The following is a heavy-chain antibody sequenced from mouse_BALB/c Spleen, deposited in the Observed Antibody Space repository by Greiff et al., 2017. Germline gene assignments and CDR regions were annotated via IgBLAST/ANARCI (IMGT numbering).Heavy chain of an antibody. Sequence: EVHLVESGGGLVQPGGSMKLSCVASGFTFSSYWMSWVRQSPEKGLEWVAEIRLKSDNYATHYAESVKGKFTISRDDSKSRLYLQMNSLRAEDTGIYYCTRGNFFDYWGQGTTLTVSS. CDR1: GFTFSSYW. CDR3: TRGNFFDY. J-gene: IGHJ2*01. V-gene: IGHV6-6*02. CDR2: IRLKSDNYAT.